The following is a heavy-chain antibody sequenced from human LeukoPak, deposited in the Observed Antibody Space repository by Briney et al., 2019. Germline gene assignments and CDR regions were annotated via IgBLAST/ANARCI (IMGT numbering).Heavy chain of an antibody. CDR3: ARGSAGSGWNHYGMDV. J-gene: IGHJ6*02. V-gene: IGHV3-13*01. D-gene: IGHD6-19*01. Sequence: GSVKGRFTISRENAKNSLYLQMNSLRAEDTAVYYCARGSAGSGWNHYGMDVWGQGTTVTVAS.